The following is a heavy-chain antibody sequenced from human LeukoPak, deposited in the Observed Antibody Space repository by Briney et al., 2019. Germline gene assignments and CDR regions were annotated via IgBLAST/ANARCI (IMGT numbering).Heavy chain of an antibody. D-gene: IGHD6-19*01. J-gene: IGHJ4*02. CDR3: ARGRFTSSWYYFDY. CDR2: ISTDGSSN. CDR1: GFTFSGYW. Sequence: PGGSLRLSCAASGFTFSGYWMHWVRQAPGKGLVWVSRISTDGSSNTYADSVKGRFTISRDNAKNTLYLQMNSLRAEDTAVYYCARGRFTSSWYYFDYWGQGTLVTVSS. V-gene: IGHV3-74*01.